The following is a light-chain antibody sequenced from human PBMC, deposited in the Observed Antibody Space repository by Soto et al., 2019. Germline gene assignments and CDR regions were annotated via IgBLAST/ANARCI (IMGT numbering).Light chain of an antibody. Sequence: EIVLTQSPGTLSLSPGERATLSFRASQSVSSSCLAWYQQKPGQAPRLLIFGASSGATGIPDRFSGSGSGTDFTLTISRLEPEDFAVYYCQQYGSSPWTFGQGTKVDIK. CDR1: QSVSSSC. CDR3: QQYGSSPWT. CDR2: GAS. V-gene: IGKV3-20*01. J-gene: IGKJ1*01.